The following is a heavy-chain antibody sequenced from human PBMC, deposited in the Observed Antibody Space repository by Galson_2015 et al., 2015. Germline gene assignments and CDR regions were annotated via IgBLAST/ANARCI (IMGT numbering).Heavy chain of an antibody. CDR3: ARQERYFDSGWFDP. CDR1: GFTFSSYR. D-gene: IGHD3-9*01. CDR2: ISSSSSYI. J-gene: IGHJ5*02. Sequence: SLRLSCAASGFTFSSYRMNWVRQAPGKGLEWVSSISSSSSYIYYADSVEGRFTISRDNAKNSLYLQMNSLRAEDTAVYYCARQERYFDSGWFDPWGQGTLVTVSS. V-gene: IGHV3-21*01.